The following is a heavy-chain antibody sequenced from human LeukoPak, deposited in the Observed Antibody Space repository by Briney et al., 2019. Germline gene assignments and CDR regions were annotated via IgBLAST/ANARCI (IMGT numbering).Heavy chain of an antibody. V-gene: IGHV1-2*02. CDR2: INPNSGGT. J-gene: IGHJ6*03. D-gene: IGHD2-2*01. Sequence: GASVKVSCKASGYTFTGYYMHWGRQAPGQGLGWMGWINPNSGGTNYAQKFQGRVTMTRDTSISTAYIELSRLISDDTAVYYCARGDDIVVVPAYYYMDVWGKGTTVTVSS. CDR3: ARGDDIVVVPAYYYMDV. CDR1: GYTFTGYY.